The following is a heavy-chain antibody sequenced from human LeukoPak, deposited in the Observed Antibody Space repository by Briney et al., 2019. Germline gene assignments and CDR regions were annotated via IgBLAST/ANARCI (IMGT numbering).Heavy chain of an antibody. CDR3: TRDYSGSGRGRTEFDY. V-gene: IGHV1-2*02. Sequence: ASVKVSCKASGYTFTGYYMHWVRQAPGQGLEWMGWINPNSGGTNYAQKFQGRVTMTRDTSISTAYMELSRLTSDDTAVYYCTRDYSGSGRGRTEFDYWGQGTLVTVSS. J-gene: IGHJ4*02. CDR2: INPNSGGT. D-gene: IGHD3-10*01. CDR1: GYTFTGYY.